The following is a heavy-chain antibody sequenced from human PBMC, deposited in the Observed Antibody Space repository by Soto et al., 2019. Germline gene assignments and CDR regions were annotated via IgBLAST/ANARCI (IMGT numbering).Heavy chain of an antibody. CDR3: ARDTLTYGDYGY. D-gene: IGHD4-17*01. Sequence: QVQLVQSGAEVKKPGASVKVSCKASGYTFTSYYMHWVRQAPGQGLEWMGIINPSGGSTSYAQKFQGRVTMTRDTSTSTVYMELSSLISEDTAVYYCARDTLTYGDYGYWGQGTLVTVSS. CDR1: GYTFTSYY. CDR2: INPSGGST. V-gene: IGHV1-46*01. J-gene: IGHJ4*02.